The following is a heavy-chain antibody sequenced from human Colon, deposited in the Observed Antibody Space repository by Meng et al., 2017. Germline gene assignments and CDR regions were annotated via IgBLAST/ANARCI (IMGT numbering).Heavy chain of an antibody. CDR3: ARSGYNNGYDY. V-gene: IGHV3-74*01. CDR1: GFSVSAHW. CDR2: MSIDETAT. Sequence: EVQLGETGGTLVQPGGSLRLSCAVSGFSVSAHWMHWVRQVPGKGLVGIARMSIDETATTYADSVKGRFTISRDNGKNTLHLQMSSLRAEDSAVYYCARSGYNNGYDYWGQGTLVTGSS. J-gene: IGHJ4*02. D-gene: IGHD3-22*01.